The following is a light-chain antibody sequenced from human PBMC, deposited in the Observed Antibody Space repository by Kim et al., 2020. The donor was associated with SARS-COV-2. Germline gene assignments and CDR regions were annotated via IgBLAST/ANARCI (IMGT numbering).Light chain of an antibody. CDR2: EVT. CDR1: SSDVGGYNY. CDR3: SSYGGSNNLL. V-gene: IGLV2-8*01. Sequence: GQSGTISCPGTSSDVGGYNYVSWYQQHPAKAPKLIIYEVTKRPPGVPDRFSGSKSGNTASLTVSGLQAEDEADYYCSSYGGSNNLLFGGGTKLTVL. J-gene: IGLJ3*02.